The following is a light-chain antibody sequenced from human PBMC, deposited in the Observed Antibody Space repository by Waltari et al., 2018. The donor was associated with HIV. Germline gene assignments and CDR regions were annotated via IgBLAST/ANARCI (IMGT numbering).Light chain of an antibody. V-gene: IGKV1-39*01. Sequence: DIQMTQSPSSLSASVGDRVTITCRASQTIKSFLNWYQQKPGKAPNLLIYATSTLHGGVPSRFTGSGSGTAFTLTISSLRPEDCATYYCQQSYNTPYTFGQGTKLEIK. CDR2: ATS. CDR1: QTIKSF. CDR3: QQSYNTPYT. J-gene: IGKJ2*01.